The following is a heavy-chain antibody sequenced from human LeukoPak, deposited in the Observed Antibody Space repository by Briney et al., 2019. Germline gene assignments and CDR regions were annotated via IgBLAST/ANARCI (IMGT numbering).Heavy chain of an antibody. Sequence: PGRSLSLSCASSGLPFRSYAMRGARPATGEGLEWVAVISYDGSNKYYADSVKGRFTISRDNSKNTLYLQMNSLRAEDTAVYYCAKSGYNRFDYWGQGTLVTVSS. CDR1: GLPFRSYA. D-gene: IGHD5-24*01. CDR3: AKSGYNRFDY. CDR2: ISYDGSNK. V-gene: IGHV3-30*04. J-gene: IGHJ4*02.